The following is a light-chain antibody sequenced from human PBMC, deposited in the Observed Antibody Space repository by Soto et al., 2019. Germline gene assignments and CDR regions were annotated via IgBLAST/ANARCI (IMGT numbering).Light chain of an antibody. CDR3: CSCVSGSPFDVL. Sequence: QSVLTQPASVSGSPGPSITISCTGTGSALVNYNLVSWYQQPPGQAPRVVIYESTKRPSGVSDRFSGSKSGNTASLTISGLQAEDEADYYCCSCVSGSPFDVLFGGGTKLTVL. J-gene: IGLJ3*02. V-gene: IGLV2-23*01. CDR1: GSALVNYNL. CDR2: EST.